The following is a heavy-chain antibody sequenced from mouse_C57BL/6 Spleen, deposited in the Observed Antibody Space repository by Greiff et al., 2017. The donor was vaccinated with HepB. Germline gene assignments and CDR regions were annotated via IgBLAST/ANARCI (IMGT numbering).Heavy chain of an antibody. CDR1: GFTFSSYG. CDR2: ISSGGSYT. CDR3: ASRQGYSNFDY. V-gene: IGHV5-6*02. D-gene: IGHD2-5*01. J-gene: IGHJ2*01. Sequence: DVQLQESGGDLVKPGGSLKLSCAASGFTFSSYGMSWVRQTPDKRLEWVATISSGGSYTYYPDSVKGRFTISRDNAKNTLYLQMSSLKSEDTAMYYCASRQGYSNFDYWGQGTTLTVSS.